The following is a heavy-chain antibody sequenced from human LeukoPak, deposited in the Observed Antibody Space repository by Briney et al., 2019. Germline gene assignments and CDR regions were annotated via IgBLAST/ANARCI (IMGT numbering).Heavy chain of an antibody. J-gene: IGHJ4*02. CDR1: GGSISSYY. D-gene: IGHD6-13*01. Sequence: SETLSLTCTVSGGSISSYYWSWIRQPPGKGLEWIGYIYYSGSTNYNPSLKSRVTISVDTSKNQFSLKLSSVTAADTAVYYCARIPRQGVAAAGVERDYWGQGTLVTVSS. V-gene: IGHV4-59*12. CDR2: IYYSGST. CDR3: ARIPRQGVAAAGVERDY.